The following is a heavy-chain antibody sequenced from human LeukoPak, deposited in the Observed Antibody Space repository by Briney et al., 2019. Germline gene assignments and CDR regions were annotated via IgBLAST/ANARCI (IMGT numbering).Heavy chain of an antibody. V-gene: IGHV4-38-2*01. J-gene: IGHJ4*02. CDR3: ARLRAIQLWGTPRWYYFDY. D-gene: IGHD5-18*01. Sequence: PSETLSLTCGVSGYSITSGYFWGWLRQPPGKGLEWIGSIYHSGTTYYNPSLKSRVTISVDTSKNQFSLRLSSVTAADTAVYYCARLRAIQLWGTPRWYYFDYWGQGTLVTVSS. CDR1: GYSITSGYF. CDR2: IYHSGTT.